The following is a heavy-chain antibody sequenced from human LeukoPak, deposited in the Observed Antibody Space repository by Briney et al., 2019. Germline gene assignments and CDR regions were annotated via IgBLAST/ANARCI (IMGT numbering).Heavy chain of an antibody. CDR1: GFTFSSYG. J-gene: IGHJ4*02. V-gene: IGHV3-30*02. CDR2: IRYDGSNE. Sequence: PGGSLRLSCAVSGFTFSSYGMHWVRQAPGKGLEWVAFIRYDGSNEYYADSVKGRFTISRDNSKNTLYLQMNSLRTEDTAVYYCAKDKGNGWYFDYWGQGTLVTVSS. CDR3: AKDKGNGWYFDY. D-gene: IGHD6-19*01.